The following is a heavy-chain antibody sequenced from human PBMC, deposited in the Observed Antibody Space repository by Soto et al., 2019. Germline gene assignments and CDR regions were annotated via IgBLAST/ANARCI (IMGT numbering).Heavy chain of an antibody. CDR3: ARNTPVSPYYYDSSGSRNGMDV. V-gene: IGHV3-7*03. J-gene: IGHJ6*02. CDR1: GFTFSSYW. Sequence: ESLGLSCAASGFTFSSYWMSWVRQAPGKGLEWVANIKQDGSEKYYVDSVKGRFTISRDNAKNSLYLQMNSLRAEDTAVYYCARNTPVSPYYYDSSGSRNGMDVWGQGTTVTVSS. CDR2: IKQDGSEK. D-gene: IGHD3-22*01.